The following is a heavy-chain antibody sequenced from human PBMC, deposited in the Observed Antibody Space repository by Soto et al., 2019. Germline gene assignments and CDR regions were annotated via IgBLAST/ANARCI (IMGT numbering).Heavy chain of an antibody. V-gene: IGHV3-23*01. D-gene: IGHD2-15*01. CDR1: GFTFSSYA. CDR2: ISGSGGST. J-gene: IGHJ6*02. Sequence: GGSLRLSCAASGFTFSSYAMSWVRQAPGKGLEWVSAISGSGGSTYYADSAKGRFTISRDNSKNTLYLQMNSLRAEDTAVYYCARDSFGVVVAATLDYYGMDVRGQGTTVTVSS. CDR3: ARDSFGVVVAATLDYYGMDV.